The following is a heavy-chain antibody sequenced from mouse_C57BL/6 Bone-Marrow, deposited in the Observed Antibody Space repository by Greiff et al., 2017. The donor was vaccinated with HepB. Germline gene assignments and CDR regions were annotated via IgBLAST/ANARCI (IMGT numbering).Heavy chain of an antibody. Sequence: EVQLVESGGGLVQPGGSLKLSCAASGFTFSDYYMYWVRQTPEKRLEWVAYISNGGGSTYYPDTVKGRFTISRDNAKNTLYLQMSRLKSEDTAMYYCARHRGLGFAYWGQGTLVTVSA. J-gene: IGHJ3*01. V-gene: IGHV5-12*01. CDR3: ARHRGLGFAY. CDR1: GFTFSDYY. D-gene: IGHD2-13*01. CDR2: ISNGGGST.